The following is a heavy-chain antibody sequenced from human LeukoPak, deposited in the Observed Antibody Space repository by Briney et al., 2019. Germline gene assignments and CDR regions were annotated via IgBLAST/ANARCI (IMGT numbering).Heavy chain of an antibody. J-gene: IGHJ4*02. V-gene: IGHV1-24*01. CDR3: ATGSLRYFDTVY. Sequence: ASVKVSCKASGYTFTGYYMHWVRQAPGQGLEWMGGFDPEDGETIYAQKFQGRVTMTEDTSTDTAYMELSSLRSEDTAVYYCATGSLRYFDTVYWGQGTLVTVSS. CDR2: FDPEDGET. CDR1: GYTFTGYY. D-gene: IGHD3-9*01.